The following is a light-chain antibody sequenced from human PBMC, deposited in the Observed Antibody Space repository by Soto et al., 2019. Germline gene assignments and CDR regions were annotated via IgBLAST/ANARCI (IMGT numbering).Light chain of an antibody. Sequence: DIVMTQTPLSSRVTLGQPASISCRASQSPVHSDGNTYLSWFHQRPGQPPRLLIYKISNRFYGVPDRFSGNGTGADFTLTISRGEAEEVRVFYCRQGAQVPRNFGQGTKLEIK. CDR3: RQGAQVPRN. J-gene: IGKJ2*01. V-gene: IGKV2-24*01. CDR1: QSPVHSDGNTY. CDR2: KIS.